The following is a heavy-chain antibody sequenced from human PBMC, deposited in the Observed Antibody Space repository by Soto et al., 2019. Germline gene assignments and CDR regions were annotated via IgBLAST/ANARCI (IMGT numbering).Heavy chain of an antibody. J-gene: IGHJ5*02. CDR1: GGSISSGDYY. CDR2: IYYSGST. D-gene: IGHD2-15*01. Sequence: QVQLQESGPGLVKPSQTLSLTCTVSGGSISSGDYYWSWIRQPPGKGLEWIGYIYYSGSTYYNPSLTSRLTISVDPSKNQFSLKLSSVTAADTAVYYCARVVVVAANWFDPWGQGTLVTVSS. CDR3: ARVVVVAANWFDP. V-gene: IGHV4-30-4*01.